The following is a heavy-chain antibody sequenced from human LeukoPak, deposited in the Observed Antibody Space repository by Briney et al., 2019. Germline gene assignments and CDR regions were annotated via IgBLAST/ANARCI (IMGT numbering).Heavy chain of an antibody. Sequence: PGGSLRLSCAVTGFTFSSYSMNWVRQAPVKGLEWVSYISSGSGTIYYSDSVKGRFTISRDNAKNSLYLLVNSLRAEDTAVYYCVRGSVVGNSRFDYWGQGTLVTVSS. CDR1: GFTFSSYS. CDR2: ISSGSGTI. CDR3: VRGSVVGNSRFDY. J-gene: IGHJ4*02. V-gene: IGHV3-48*01. D-gene: IGHD1-26*01.